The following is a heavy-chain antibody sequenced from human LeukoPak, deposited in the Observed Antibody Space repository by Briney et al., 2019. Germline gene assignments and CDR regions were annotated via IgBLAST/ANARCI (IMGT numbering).Heavy chain of an antibody. CDR1: GFTFNNYC. J-gene: IGHJ4*02. Sequence: PGGSLRLSCAASGFTFNNYCMSWVRQAPGKGLEWVANIKQDGSEKYYVDSVKGRFTISRDNAKNSLYLQMNSLRAEDTAVYYCARSNTWRGSFDYWGQGTLVTVSS. CDR2: IKQDGSEK. V-gene: IGHV3-7*03. D-gene: IGHD3-10*01. CDR3: ARSNTWRGSFDY.